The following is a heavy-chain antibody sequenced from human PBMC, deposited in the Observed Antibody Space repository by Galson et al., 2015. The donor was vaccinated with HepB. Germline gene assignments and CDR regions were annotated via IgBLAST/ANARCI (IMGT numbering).Heavy chain of an antibody. D-gene: IGHD6-6*01. V-gene: IGHV1-69*13. CDR3: ARGPVGSSSSPDDY. Sequence: SVKVSCKASGGTFSSYAISWVRQAPGQGLEWMGGIIPIFGTANYAQKFQGRVMITADESTSTAYMELSSLRSEDTAVYYCARGPVGSSSSPDDYWGQGTLVTVSS. CDR1: GGTFSSYA. J-gene: IGHJ4*02. CDR2: IIPIFGTA.